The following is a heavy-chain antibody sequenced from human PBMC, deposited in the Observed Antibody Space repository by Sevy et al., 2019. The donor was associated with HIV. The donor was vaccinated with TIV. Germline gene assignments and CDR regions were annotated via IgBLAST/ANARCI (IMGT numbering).Heavy chain of an antibody. J-gene: IGHJ4*02. D-gene: IGHD3-22*01. CDR2: INWNGANT. V-gene: IGHV3-20*04. CDR3: AGYFDRSGYYGFDY. CDR1: GFTFDEYG. Sequence: GSLRLSCAASGFTFDEYGMSWVRQVPGKGLEWVSGINWNGANTGYADSMRGRFTISRDNAKNSLYLQMNSLRVEDTALYYCAGYFDRSGYYGFDYWGQGTLVTVSS.